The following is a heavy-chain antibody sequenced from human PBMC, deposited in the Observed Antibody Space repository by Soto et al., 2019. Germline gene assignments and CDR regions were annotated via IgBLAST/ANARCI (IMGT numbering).Heavy chain of an antibody. Sequence: QVQLQESGPGLVKPSGTLSLTCAVSGGSISSSNWWSWVRQPPGKVLEWIGEIYHSGSTNYNPSLKSRVTISVDKSKNQFSLKLSSVTAADTAVYYCARDSGSGSTMVLGVIRFDPWGQGTLVTVSS. J-gene: IGHJ5*02. CDR3: ARDSGSGSTMVLGVIRFDP. D-gene: IGHD3-10*01. CDR1: GGSISSSNW. CDR2: IYHSGST. V-gene: IGHV4-4*02.